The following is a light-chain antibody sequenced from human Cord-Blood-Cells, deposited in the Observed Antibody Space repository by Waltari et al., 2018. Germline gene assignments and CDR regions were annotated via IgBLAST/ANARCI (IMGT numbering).Light chain of an antibody. J-gene: IGLJ2*01. Sequence: SALTQPASVSRSHGQSTTIACTCTSSAVGGYNYVSWYQQHPGKAPKLMIYDVSNRPSGVSNRFSGSKSGNTASLTISGLQAEDEADYYCSSYTSSSTLVFGGGTKLTVL. V-gene: IGLV2-14*01. CDR2: DVS. CDR3: SSYTSSSTLV. CDR1: SSAVGGYNY.